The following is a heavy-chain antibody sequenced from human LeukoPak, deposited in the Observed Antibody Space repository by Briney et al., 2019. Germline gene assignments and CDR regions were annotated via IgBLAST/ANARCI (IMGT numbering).Heavy chain of an antibody. CDR2: ISGSGGST. D-gene: IGHD3-22*01. CDR1: GFTFSSYA. V-gene: IGHV3-23*01. CDR3: AKTSFSSSGYLRPIDY. Sequence: PGGSLRLSCAASGFTFSSYAMSWVRQAPGKGLEWVSAISGSGGSTYYADSVKGRFTISRDNFKNTLFLHMNSLRVDDTAVYYCAKTSFSSSGYLRPIDYWGQGTLVTVSS. J-gene: IGHJ4*02.